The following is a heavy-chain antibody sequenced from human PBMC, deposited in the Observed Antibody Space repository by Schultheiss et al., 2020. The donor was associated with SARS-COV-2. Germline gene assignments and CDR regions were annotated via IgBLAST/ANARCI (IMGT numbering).Heavy chain of an antibody. CDR1: GFTFSSYG. CDR2: ISSSSSTI. D-gene: IGHD3-10*01. Sequence: GGSLRLSCAASGFTFSSYGMHWVRQAPGKGLEWVSYISSSSSTIYYADSVKGRFTISRDNSKNTLYLQMNSLRAEDTAVYYCARDRLWFGESLGYYYGMDVWGQGTTVTVSS. J-gene: IGHJ6*02. CDR3: ARDRLWFGESLGYYYGMDV. V-gene: IGHV3-48*01.